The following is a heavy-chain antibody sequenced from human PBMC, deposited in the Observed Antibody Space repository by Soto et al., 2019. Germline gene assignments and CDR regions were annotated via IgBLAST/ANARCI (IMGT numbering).Heavy chain of an antibody. CDR1: GFTFDDYA. D-gene: IGHD6-13*01. V-gene: IGHV3-9*01. CDR3: ATDIQLAAANGWYFDL. CDR2: ISWNSGSI. J-gene: IGHJ2*01. Sequence: EVQLVESGGGLVQPGRSLRLSCAASGFTFDDYAMHWVRQAPGKGLEWVSGISWNSGSIGYADSVKGRFTISRDNAKNSLYLLMNSLRAEDTALYYCATDIQLAAANGWYFDLWGRGTLVTVSS.